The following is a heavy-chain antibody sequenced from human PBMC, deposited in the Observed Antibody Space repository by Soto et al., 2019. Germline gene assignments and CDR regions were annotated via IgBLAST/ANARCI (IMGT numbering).Heavy chain of an antibody. D-gene: IGHD3-22*01. CDR3: ARDYPIKNYYDSSGYYDY. V-gene: IGHV3-11*06. CDR2: ISSSSSYT. Sequence: PGGSLRLSCAASGFTFSDYYMSWIRQAPGKGLEWVSYISSSSSYTNYADSVKGRFTISRDNAKNSLYLQMNSLRAEETAVYYCARDYPIKNYYDSSGYYDYWGQGTLVTVSS. J-gene: IGHJ4*02. CDR1: GFTFSDYY.